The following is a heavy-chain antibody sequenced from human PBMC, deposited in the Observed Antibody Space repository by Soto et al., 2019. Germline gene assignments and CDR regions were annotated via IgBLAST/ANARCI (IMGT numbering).Heavy chain of an antibody. CDR2: ISGSGGST. CDR3: ATRAHGLYFDY. CDR1: GFTFSSYA. J-gene: IGHJ4*02. V-gene: IGHV3-23*01. Sequence: EVQLLESGGGLVQPGGSLRLSCAASGFTFSSYAMNWVRQAPGKGLEWVSVISGSGGSTYYADSVKGRFTISRDNSKKTLYLQMTSLRAEDTAVYYCATRAHGLYFDYWGQGTLVTVSS.